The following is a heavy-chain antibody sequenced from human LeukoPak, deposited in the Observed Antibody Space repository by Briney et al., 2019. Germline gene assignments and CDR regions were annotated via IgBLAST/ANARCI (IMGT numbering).Heavy chain of an antibody. V-gene: IGHV6-1*01. Sequence: SQTLSLTCAISGDSVSSNSAAWNWNRQSPSRGLEWLGRTYYRSKWYNDYAVSVKSRITINPDTSKNQFSLQLNSVTPEDTAVYYCARGTASSWYTATGYYGMDVWGQGTTVTVSS. D-gene: IGHD6-13*01. CDR2: TYYRSKWYN. CDR3: ARGTASSWYTATGYYGMDV. CDR1: GDSVSSNSAA. J-gene: IGHJ6*02.